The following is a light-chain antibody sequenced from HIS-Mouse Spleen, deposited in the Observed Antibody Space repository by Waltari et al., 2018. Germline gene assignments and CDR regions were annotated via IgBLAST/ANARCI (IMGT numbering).Light chain of an antibody. Sequence: QSALTQPASVSGSPGQSITISCTGTSSHFGGYNYVSWYQQHPGNAPKLMIYDVSNRPSGVSNRFSGSKSGNTASLTISGLQAEDEADYYCSSYTSSSTSVVFGGGTKLTVL. V-gene: IGLV2-14*03. J-gene: IGLJ2*01. CDR3: SSYTSSSTSVV. CDR1: SSHFGGYNY. CDR2: DVS.